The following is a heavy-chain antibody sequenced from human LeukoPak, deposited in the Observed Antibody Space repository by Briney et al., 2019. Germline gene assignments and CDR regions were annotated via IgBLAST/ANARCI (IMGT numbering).Heavy chain of an antibody. CDR1: GFTFSSYA. J-gene: IGHJ3*02. D-gene: IGHD3-22*01. Sequence: GGSLRLSCAASGFTFSSYAMSWVRQAPGKGLEWVSAISGSGGSTYYADSVKGRFTISRDNSKNTLYLQMNSLRAEATAVYYCAKDYYYDSSGDAFDIWGQGTMVTVSS. CDR2: ISGSGGST. V-gene: IGHV3-23*01. CDR3: AKDYYYDSSGDAFDI.